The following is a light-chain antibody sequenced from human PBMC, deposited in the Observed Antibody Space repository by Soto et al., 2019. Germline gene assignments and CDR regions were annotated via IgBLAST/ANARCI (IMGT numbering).Light chain of an antibody. CDR3: QQYNIWPIT. J-gene: IGKJ5*01. Sequence: EVLMTQSPDTLYVSPGERVTLSCRASQSSSDNLAWYQQKPGQGPRLLVYRASTRTLGIPARFSGSESGTEFTLTTSSLQSEDFAVYYCQQYNIWPITFGQGTRLEIK. CDR2: RAS. CDR1: QSSSDN. V-gene: IGKV3-15*01.